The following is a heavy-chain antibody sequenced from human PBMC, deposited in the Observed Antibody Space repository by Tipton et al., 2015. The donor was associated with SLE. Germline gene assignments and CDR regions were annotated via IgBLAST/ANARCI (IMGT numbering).Heavy chain of an antibody. J-gene: IGHJ4*02. CDR3: AKDDSGANSLDY. V-gene: IGHV3-74*01. D-gene: IGHD4-17*01. Sequence: SLRLSCAASGFTFPTYWMHWVRQAPGKGLVWASRINTDGSHTAYADSVRGRFTISRDNAENTVYLLMNSLRADDTAVYYCAKDDSGANSLDYWGQGTLVTVSS. CDR1: GFTFPTYW. CDR2: INTDGSHT.